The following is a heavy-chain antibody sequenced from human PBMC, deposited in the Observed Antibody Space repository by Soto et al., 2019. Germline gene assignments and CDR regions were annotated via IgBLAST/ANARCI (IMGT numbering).Heavy chain of an antibody. CDR1: GFTFSNAW. CDR2: IKSKTDGGTT. Sequence: GGSLRLSCAASGFTFSNAWMNWVRQAPGKGLEWVGRIKSKTDGGTTDYAAPVKGRFTISRDDSKNTLYLQMNSLRAEDTAVYYCARGRSYYGSGSFDAFDIWGQGTMVTVSS. J-gene: IGHJ3*02. D-gene: IGHD3-10*01. CDR3: ARGRSYYGSGSFDAFDI. V-gene: IGHV3-15*07.